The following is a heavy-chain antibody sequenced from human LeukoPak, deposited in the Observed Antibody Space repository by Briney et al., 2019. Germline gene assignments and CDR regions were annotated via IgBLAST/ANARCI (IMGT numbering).Heavy chain of an antibody. V-gene: IGHV3-30*03. Sequence: PGRSLRLSCAASGFTFSSYGMHWVRQAPGKGLEWVAVISYDGSNKYYADSVKGRFTISRDNSKNTLYLQMNSLRAEDTAVYYCARADDYGDYWGQGTLVTVSS. J-gene: IGHJ4*02. CDR3: ARADDYGDY. CDR2: ISYDGSNK. CDR1: GFTFSSYG.